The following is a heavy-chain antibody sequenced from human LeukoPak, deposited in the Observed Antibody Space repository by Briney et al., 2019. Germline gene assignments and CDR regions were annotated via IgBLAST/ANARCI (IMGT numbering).Heavy chain of an antibody. CDR3: AKVVASWSGYYDWFDP. CDR2: IYYSGNT. J-gene: IGHJ5*02. Sequence: SETLSLTCTVSGGSISSHNWSWIRQPPGKGLEWIGYIYYSGNTNYNPSLKSRVTMSVDTSKNQFSLKLSSVTAADTAVYYCAKVVASWSGYYDWFDPWGQGTLVTVSS. D-gene: IGHD3-3*01. V-gene: IGHV4-59*11. CDR1: GGSISSHN.